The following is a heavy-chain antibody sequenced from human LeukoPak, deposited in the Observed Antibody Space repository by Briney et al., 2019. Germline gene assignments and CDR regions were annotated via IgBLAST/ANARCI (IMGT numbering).Heavy chain of an antibody. CDR1: GGSLSSYY. D-gene: IGHD2-2*01. Sequence: SETLSLTCTVSGGSLSSYYWSWIRQPPGKGLEGMGYLYYSGSTNYNPSLKSRVTISVDPSKNQFSLKLSSVTAADTAVYYCARGPSPLGYCSSTSCYPAEYFQHWGQGTLVTVSS. J-gene: IGHJ1*01. CDR3: ARGPSPLGYCSSTSCYPAEYFQH. V-gene: IGHV4-59*01. CDR2: LYYSGST.